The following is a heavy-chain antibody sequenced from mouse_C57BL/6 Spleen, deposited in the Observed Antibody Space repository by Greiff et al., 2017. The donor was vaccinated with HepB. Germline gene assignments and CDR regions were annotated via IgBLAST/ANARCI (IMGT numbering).Heavy chain of an antibody. CDR1: GYTFTSYW. J-gene: IGHJ4*01. CDR3: ARKTDGPEDAMDY. D-gene: IGHD3-2*01. Sequence: QVQLQHPGAELVKPGASVKMSCKASGYTFTSYWITWVKQRPGQGLEWIGDIYPGSGSTNYNEKFRSKATLTIDTSSSTAYMQLSSLTSEDSAVYYCARKTDGPEDAMDYWGQGTSVTVSS. CDR2: IYPGSGST. V-gene: IGHV1-55*01.